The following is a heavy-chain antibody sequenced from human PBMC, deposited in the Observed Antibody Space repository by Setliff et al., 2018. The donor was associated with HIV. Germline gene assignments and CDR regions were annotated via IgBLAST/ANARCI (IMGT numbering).Heavy chain of an antibody. Sequence: NPSETLSLTCTVSGGSISSGSYYWTWIRQPAGKGLEWIGHIYTGGTTNYNPSLKSRVSISADMSKNHFSLNLSSVTAADTAVYYCCRSMTTVLEDAFDIWGQGTLVTVS. CDR1: GGSISSGSYY. V-gene: IGHV4-61*09. CDR3: CRSMTTVLEDAFDI. D-gene: IGHD4-17*01. CDR2: IYTGGTT. J-gene: IGHJ3*02.